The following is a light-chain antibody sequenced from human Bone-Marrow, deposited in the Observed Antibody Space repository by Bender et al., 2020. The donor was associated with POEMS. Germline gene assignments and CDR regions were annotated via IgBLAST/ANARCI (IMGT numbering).Light chain of an antibody. CDR3: AAWEDSLNGWV. Sequence: QSALTQPPSASGTPGQRVTISCSGSSSNIGTNPVNWYQQLPGTAPKLLIYINNQRPSGVPDRFSGSKSGTSASLAIRGLQSEDEADEYCAAWEDSLNGWVFGGGTKLTVL. J-gene: IGLJ3*02. V-gene: IGLV1-44*01. CDR1: SSNIGTNP. CDR2: INN.